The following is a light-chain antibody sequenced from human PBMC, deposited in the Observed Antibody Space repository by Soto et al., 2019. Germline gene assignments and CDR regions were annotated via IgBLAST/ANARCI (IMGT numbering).Light chain of an antibody. V-gene: IGKV3-15*01. J-gene: IGKJ5*01. Sequence: EIVMTQSPGTLSVSPGERVTLSCRASQSVSNKLAWYQQKLGQAPRLLIYRASTRATGIPARFSGSGSGTEFTLTISSLQSEDFAVYYCQQDNNWPPITFGQGTRLEIK. CDR3: QQDNNWPPIT. CDR1: QSVSNK. CDR2: RAS.